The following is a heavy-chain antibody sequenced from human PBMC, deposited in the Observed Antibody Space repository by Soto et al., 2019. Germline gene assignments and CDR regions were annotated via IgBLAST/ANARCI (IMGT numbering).Heavy chain of an antibody. V-gene: IGHV3-23*01. D-gene: IGHD3-10*01. CDR2: ISGSGDNT. J-gene: IGHJ4*02. CDR3: AKLTLVLALGFDY. Sequence: EVHLLDSGGGLVQPGGSLRLSCAASGFPFSNYVISWVRQAPGKGLEWVSAISGSGDNTYYADSVKGRFTISSDNSMNPPLPQMNSMSADDTAVYYCAKLTLVLALGFDYWGQGTLVTVSS. CDR1: GFPFSNYV.